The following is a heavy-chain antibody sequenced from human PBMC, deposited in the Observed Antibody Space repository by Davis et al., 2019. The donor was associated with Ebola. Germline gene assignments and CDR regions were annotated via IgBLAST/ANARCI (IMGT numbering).Heavy chain of an antibody. J-gene: IGHJ5*02. CDR2: ISGSGSPT. CDR1: GFTFSAYT. V-gene: IGHV3-48*04. CDR3: ATQFLKWDGAP. Sequence: GGSLRLSCAASGFTFSAYTMHWVRHAPGKGLEWVSYISGSGSPTHYADSVKGRFTISRDNAKSSLYLQMNSLRVEDTAVYYCATQFLKWDGAPWGQGTLVTVSS. D-gene: IGHD3-3*01.